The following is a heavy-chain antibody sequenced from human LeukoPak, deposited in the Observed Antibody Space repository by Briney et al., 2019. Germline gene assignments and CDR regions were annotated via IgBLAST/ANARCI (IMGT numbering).Heavy chain of an antibody. Sequence: SETLSLTCTVSGGSISSYYWSWIRQPPGKGLEWIGYIYYSGSTYYHPSLKSRVTISVDTSRNQFSLKLSSVTAADTAIYYCARTGTNYYYFYMDVWGKGTTVTVSS. CDR1: GGSISSYY. CDR2: IYYSGST. CDR3: ARTGTNYYYFYMDV. J-gene: IGHJ6*03. D-gene: IGHD1-1*01. V-gene: IGHV4-59*04.